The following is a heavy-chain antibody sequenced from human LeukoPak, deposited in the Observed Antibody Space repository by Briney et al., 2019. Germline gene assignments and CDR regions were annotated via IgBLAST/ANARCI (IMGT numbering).Heavy chain of an antibody. V-gene: IGHV3-74*01. CDR1: GFTFSSYW. Sequence: PGGSLRLSCAASGFTFSSYWMHWVRQAPGKGLVWVSRINSDGSSTSYADSVKGRFTISRDNAKNTLYLQMNSLRAEDTAVYYCARDCIYSSSSDYYYYYMDVWGKGTTVTVSS. J-gene: IGHJ6*03. CDR3: ARDCIYSSSSDYYYYYMDV. CDR2: INSDGSST. D-gene: IGHD6-6*01.